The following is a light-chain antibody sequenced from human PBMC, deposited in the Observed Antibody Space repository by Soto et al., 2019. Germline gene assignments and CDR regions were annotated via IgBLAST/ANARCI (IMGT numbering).Light chain of an antibody. CDR1: QSINTW. CDR3: QQYQTYSRT. Sequence: DIQMTQSPSTVSASVGDRITITCRASQSINTWLAWYRQRPGEAPQLLIYDVSTLAMGVPARFSGSGSGTDFTLPISRLQADDFATFYCQQYQTYSRTFGQGTKVEVK. V-gene: IGKV1-5*01. CDR2: DVS. J-gene: IGKJ1*01.